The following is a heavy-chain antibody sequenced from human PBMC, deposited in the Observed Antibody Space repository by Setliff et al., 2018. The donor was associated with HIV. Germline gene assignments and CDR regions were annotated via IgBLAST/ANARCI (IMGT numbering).Heavy chain of an antibody. D-gene: IGHD3-16*01. CDR1: GATFSSFG. J-gene: IGHJ6*03. V-gene: IGHV1-69*13. CDR2: ITPMFGTA. Sequence: SVKVSCKASGATFSSFGISWARQAPGQGLEWMGGITPMFGTAKYAQKFQGRVTITADESTSTVYMEMSSLRSEDTAVYYCAASTEMVTFGYSYYYMDVWGKGTTVTVSS. CDR3: AASTEMVTFGYSYYYMDV.